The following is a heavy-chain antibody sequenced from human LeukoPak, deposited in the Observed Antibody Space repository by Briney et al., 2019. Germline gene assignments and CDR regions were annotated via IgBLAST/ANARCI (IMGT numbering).Heavy chain of an antibody. CDR3: ARGRAGAARSTNFDY. Sequence: PGRSLRLSCAASGFTFSSYGMHWVRQAPGKGLEWVAVIWYDGSNKYYADSVKGRFTISRDNSKNTLYLQMNSLRAEDTAVYYCARGRAGAARSTNFDYWGQGTLVTVSS. J-gene: IGHJ4*02. CDR2: IWYDGSNK. CDR1: GFTFSSYG. D-gene: IGHD2/OR15-2a*01. V-gene: IGHV3-33*01.